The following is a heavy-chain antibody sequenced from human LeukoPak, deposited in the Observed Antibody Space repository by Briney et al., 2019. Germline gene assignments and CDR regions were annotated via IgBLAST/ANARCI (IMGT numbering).Heavy chain of an antibody. CDR1: GFTFSSNW. Sequence: PGGSLRLSCVASGFTFSSNWMHWVRQGPGKGLVWVSRINSDGSETRHADSVKGRFTISRDNAKNTLYLQMNSLRAEDTAVYYCARAGEGLLAYSFDIWGQGTIVTVSS. J-gene: IGHJ3*02. V-gene: IGHV3-74*01. D-gene: IGHD1-26*01. CDR2: INSDGSET. CDR3: ARAGEGLLAYSFDI.